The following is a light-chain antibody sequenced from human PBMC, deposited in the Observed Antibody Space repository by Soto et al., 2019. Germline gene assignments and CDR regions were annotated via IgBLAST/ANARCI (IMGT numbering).Light chain of an antibody. CDR1: SGDIGSYNL. CDR2: EDT. CDR3: CSYAGSQTWV. Sequence: QSALTQPASVSGSPGQSITISCTGTSGDIGSYNLLFWYQQHAGKAPKLMIYEDTKRPSGVSNRFSASKSGNTASLTISGLQAEDESDHYCCSYAGSQTWVFGGGTKVTVL. J-gene: IGLJ3*02. V-gene: IGLV2-23*01.